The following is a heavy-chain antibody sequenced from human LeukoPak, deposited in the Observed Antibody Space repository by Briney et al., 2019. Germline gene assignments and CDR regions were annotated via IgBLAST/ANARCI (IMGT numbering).Heavy chain of an antibody. CDR3: ARGGGGTAYFDY. Sequence: SETLSLTCTVSGGSISTYYWNWIRQRPGKGLEWIWNIYYSGSTKYNPSLKSRITIPVATSKNQFSLKLSSVTAADTAVYYCARGGGGTAYFDYWGQGTLVTVSS. CDR1: GGSISTYY. D-gene: IGHD2-21*02. J-gene: IGHJ4*02. V-gene: IGHV4-59*01. CDR2: IYYSGST.